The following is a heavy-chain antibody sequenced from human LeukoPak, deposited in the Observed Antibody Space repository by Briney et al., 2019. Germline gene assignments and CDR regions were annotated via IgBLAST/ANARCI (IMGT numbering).Heavy chain of an antibody. J-gene: IGHJ3*02. CDR3: ARGPGYSSGWYGGAFDI. D-gene: IGHD6-19*01. Sequence: GGSLRLSCAASGFTFSTYNMYWVRQAPGKGLEWVSSISGGSDHIYYADPVKGRFTISRDNAKNSLYLQMNSLRAEDTAVYYCARGPGYSSGWYGGAFDIWGQGTMVTVSS. CDR1: GFTFSTYN. V-gene: IGHV3-21*01. CDR2: ISGGSDHI.